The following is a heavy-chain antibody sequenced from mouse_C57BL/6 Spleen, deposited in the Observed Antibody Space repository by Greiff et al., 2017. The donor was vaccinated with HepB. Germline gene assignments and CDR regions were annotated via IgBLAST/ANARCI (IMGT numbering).Heavy chain of an antibody. CDR1: GYTFTSYW. CDR3: ARRGDYEADY. J-gene: IGHJ2*01. D-gene: IGHD2-4*01. CDR2: IDPSDSET. V-gene: IGHV1-52*01. Sequence: QVHVQQPGAELVRPGSSVKLSCKASGYTFTSYWMHWVKQRPIQGLEWIGNIDPSDSETHYNQKFKDKATLTVDKSSSTAYMQLSSLTSEDSAVYYCARRGDYEADYWGQGTTLTVSS.